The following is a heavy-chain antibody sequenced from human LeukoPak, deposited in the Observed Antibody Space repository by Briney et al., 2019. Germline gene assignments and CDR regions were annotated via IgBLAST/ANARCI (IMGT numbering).Heavy chain of an antibody. Sequence: GGSLRLSCAACGFTLSSYAMNWVRQAPRKGLEWVSAISGSGGSTLYADSVKGRFTISRDNSKNTLYLQMNSLRAEDTAVYYCAKDVVRAGYNYFDYWGQGTLVTVSS. J-gene: IGHJ4*02. V-gene: IGHV3-23*01. CDR3: AKDVVRAGYNYFDY. CDR2: ISGSGGST. D-gene: IGHD5-24*01. CDR1: GFTLSSYA.